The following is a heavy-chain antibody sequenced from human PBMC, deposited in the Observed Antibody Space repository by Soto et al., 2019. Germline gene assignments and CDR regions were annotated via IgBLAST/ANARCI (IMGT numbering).Heavy chain of an antibody. J-gene: IGHJ4*02. D-gene: IGHD1-7*01. CDR3: ARDRENWNYPQGFDY. CDR2: INSDGSST. CDR1: GFTFSSYW. Sequence: GGSLRLSCAASGFTFSSYWMHWVRQAPGKGLVWVSRINSDGSSTSYADSVKGRFTISRDNAKNTLYLQMNSLRAEDTAVYYCARDRENWNYPQGFDYWGQGTLVTVSS. V-gene: IGHV3-74*01.